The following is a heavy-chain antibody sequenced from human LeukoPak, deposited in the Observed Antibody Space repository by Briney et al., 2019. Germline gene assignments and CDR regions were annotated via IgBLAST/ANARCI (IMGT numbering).Heavy chain of an antibody. J-gene: IGHJ4*02. CDR3: ASDLSPVFYGSGSNY. V-gene: IGHV3-7*01. D-gene: IGHD3-10*01. CDR2: IKQDGSEK. CDR1: GFTFSIYW. Sequence: GGSLRLSCAASGFTFSIYWMSWVRQAPGKGLEWVANIKQDGSEKYYVDSVKGRFTISRDNAKNSLYLQMNSLRAEDTAVYYCASDLSPVFYGSGSNYWGQGTLVTVSS.